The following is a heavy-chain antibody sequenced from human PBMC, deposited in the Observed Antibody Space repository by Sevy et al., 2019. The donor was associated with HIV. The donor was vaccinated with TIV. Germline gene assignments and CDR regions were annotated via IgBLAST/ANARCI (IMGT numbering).Heavy chain of an antibody. V-gene: IGHV3-23*01. CDR3: AKDLLTGFALDY. J-gene: IGHJ4*02. Sequence: GESLKISCAASGFTFSSYAMSWVRQAPGKGLEWVSAISGSGGSTYYADSVKGRFTISRDNSKNTLYLQMNSLRAEDTAVYYCAKDLLTGFALDYWGQGTLVTVSS. CDR1: GFTFSSYA. D-gene: IGHD3-3*01. CDR2: ISGSGGST.